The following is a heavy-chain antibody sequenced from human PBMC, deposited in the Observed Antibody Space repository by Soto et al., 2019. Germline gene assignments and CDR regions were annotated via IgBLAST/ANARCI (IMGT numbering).Heavy chain of an antibody. Sequence: QVQLVQSGAEVKTPGSSVKVSCKTSGGTFSGYAVSWVRQAPGHGLEWMGAIIPVLGTAVYAQKLQGRVHITADEPKSTAFMDLSSLSSENTAMYYCAADLYVSRQWEFPHKWLDPWGQGTMVTVSS. CDR1: GGTFSGYA. D-gene: IGHD1-26*01. CDR3: AADLYVSRQWEFPHKWLDP. CDR2: IIPVLGTA. V-gene: IGHV1-69*01. J-gene: IGHJ5*02.